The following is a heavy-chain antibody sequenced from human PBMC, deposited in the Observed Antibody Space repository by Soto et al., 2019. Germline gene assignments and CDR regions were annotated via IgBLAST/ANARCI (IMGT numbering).Heavy chain of an antibody. Sequence: EVQLVESGGGLVKPGGSLRLSCAASGFTFSSYSMNWVRQAPGKGLEWVSSISSSSSYIYYADSVKGRFTISRDNAKNSLYLQMKSLRAEDTAVYYCARGREELRYFDWLLSWGQGTLVTVSS. CDR3: ARGREELRYFDWLLS. CDR2: ISSSSSYI. J-gene: IGHJ4*02. D-gene: IGHD3-9*01. V-gene: IGHV3-21*01. CDR1: GFTFSSYS.